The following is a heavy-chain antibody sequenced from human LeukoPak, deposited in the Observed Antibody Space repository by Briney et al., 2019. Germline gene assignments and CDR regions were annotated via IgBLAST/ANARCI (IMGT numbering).Heavy chain of an antibody. V-gene: IGHV4-4*09. CDR3: ARHRARVWFDP. Sequence: ASETLSLTCTVSGGSISSYYWSWIRQPPGKGLEWIGYIYTSGSTNYNPSLKSRVTISVDTSKNQFSLKLSSVTAADTAVYYCARHRARVWFDPWGQGTLVTVSS. CDR1: GGSISSYY. D-gene: IGHD3-10*01. CDR2: IYTSGST. J-gene: IGHJ5*02.